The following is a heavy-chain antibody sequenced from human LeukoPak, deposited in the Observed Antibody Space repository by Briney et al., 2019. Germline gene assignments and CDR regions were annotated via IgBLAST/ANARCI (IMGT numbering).Heavy chain of an antibody. CDR1: GFTFSSYG. CDR3: ARSIEADAFDI. D-gene: IGHD6-6*01. CDR2: IWYDGSNK. V-gene: IGHV3-33*01. J-gene: IGHJ3*02. Sequence: GGSLRLSCAASGFTFSSYGMPWVRQAPGKGLEWVAVIWYDGSNKYYADSVKGRFTISRDNSKNTLYLQMNSLRAEDTAVYYCARSIEADAFDIWGQGTMVTVSS.